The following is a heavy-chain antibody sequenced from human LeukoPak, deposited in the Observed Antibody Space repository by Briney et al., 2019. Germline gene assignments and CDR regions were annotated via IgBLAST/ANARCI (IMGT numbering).Heavy chain of an antibody. V-gene: IGHV3-21*01. CDR2: ISSSSSYI. CDR1: GFTFSSYA. D-gene: IGHD6-6*01. CDR3: ARALVAARPDADY. J-gene: IGHJ4*02. Sequence: GGSLRLSCAASGFTFSSYAMSWVRQAPGKGLEWVSSISSSSSYIYYADSVKGRFTISRDNAKNSLYLQMNSLRAEDTAVYYCARALVAARPDADYWGQGTLVTVSS.